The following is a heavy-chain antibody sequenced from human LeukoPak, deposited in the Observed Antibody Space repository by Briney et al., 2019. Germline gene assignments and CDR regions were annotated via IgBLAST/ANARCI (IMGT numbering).Heavy chain of an antibody. CDR1: RFTFSSYD. Sequence: GGSLRLSCAASRFTFSSYDMHWVRQAPGKGLEWVSSISSSGSYIYYADSVKGRFTISRDSAENSLYLQMNTLRAEDTAVYYCARAGPIVLGPVAVAYDAFDLWGRGTLVTVSS. CDR2: ISSSGSYI. J-gene: IGHJ3*01. D-gene: IGHD2-2*01. CDR3: ARAGPIVLGPVAVAYDAFDL. V-gene: IGHV3-21*01.